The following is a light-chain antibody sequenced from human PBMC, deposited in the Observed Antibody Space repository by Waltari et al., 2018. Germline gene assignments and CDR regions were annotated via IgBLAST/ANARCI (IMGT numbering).Light chain of an antibody. CDR3: LLYYGGAHVV. J-gene: IGLJ2*01. V-gene: IGLV7-43*01. CDR2: STS. CDR1: TGAVTSGYY. Sequence: QTVVTQEPSLTVSPGGTVTLTCASSTGAVTSGYYPNWFQQKPGQAPRALIYSTSNTQSWTPARFSASLLGGKAALTLSGVQPEDEAEYYCLLYYGGAHVVFGGGTKLTVL.